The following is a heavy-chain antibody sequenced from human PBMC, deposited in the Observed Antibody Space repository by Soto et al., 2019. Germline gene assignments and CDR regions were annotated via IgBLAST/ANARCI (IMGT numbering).Heavy chain of an antibody. CDR2: INAGNGNT. J-gene: IGHJ4*02. CDR1: GYAFTSYA. V-gene: IGHV1-3*01. CDR3: ARFDAVTLEY. Sequence: ASVKGSSKASGYAFTSYAMHWVRQAPGQRLEWMGWINAGNGNTKYSQKFQGRVTITRDTSASTAYMELSSLRSEDTAVYYCARFDAVTLEYRGQGTLVTVSS. D-gene: IGHD4-17*01.